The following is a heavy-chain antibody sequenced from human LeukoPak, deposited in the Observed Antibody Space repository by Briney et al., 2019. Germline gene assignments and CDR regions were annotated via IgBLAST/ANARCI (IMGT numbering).Heavy chain of an antibody. Sequence: ASVKVSCKASGYTFTGYYMHWVRQAPGQGLEWMGRINPNSGGTNYAQKFQGRVTMTRDTSISTAYMELSRLRSDDTAVYYCASQAASYNWFDPWGQGTLVTVSP. CDR2: INPNSGGT. D-gene: IGHD2-15*01. J-gene: IGHJ5*02. V-gene: IGHV1-2*06. CDR3: ASQAASYNWFDP. CDR1: GYTFTGYY.